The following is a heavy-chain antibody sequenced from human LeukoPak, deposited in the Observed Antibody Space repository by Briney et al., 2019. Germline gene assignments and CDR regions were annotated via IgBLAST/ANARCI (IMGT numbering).Heavy chain of an antibody. CDR2: ISGYNGNT. J-gene: IGHJ5*02. Sequence: ASAKVSCKASGYTFTSYGISWVRQAPGQGLEWMGWISGYNGNTDYAQKLQGRVTMTTDTSTSTAYMELTSLRSDDTAVYYCARINYPGGSGSYGGTNWFDPWGQGTLVTVSS. D-gene: IGHD3-10*01. V-gene: IGHV1-18*01. CDR3: ARINYPGGSGSYGGTNWFDP. CDR1: GYTFTSYG.